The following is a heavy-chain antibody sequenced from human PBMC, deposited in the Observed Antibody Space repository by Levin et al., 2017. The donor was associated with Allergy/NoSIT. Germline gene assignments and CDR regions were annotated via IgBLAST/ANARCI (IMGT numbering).Heavy chain of an antibody. D-gene: IGHD2-2*01. CDR2: IYYSGST. CDR1: GGSISSSSYY. CDR3: ARQGGYCSSTSCYYYYGMDG. Sequence: SQTLSLTCTVSGGSISSSSYYWGWIRQPPGKGLEWIGSIYYSGSTYYNPSLKSRVTISVDTSKNQFSLKLSSVTAADTAVYYCARQGGYCSSTSCYYYYGMDGWGQGTTVTVSS. V-gene: IGHV4-39*01. J-gene: IGHJ6*02.